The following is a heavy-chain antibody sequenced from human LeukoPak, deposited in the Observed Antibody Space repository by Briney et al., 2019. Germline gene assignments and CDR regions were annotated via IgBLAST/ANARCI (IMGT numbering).Heavy chain of an antibody. CDR2: INAGNGNT. V-gene: IGHV1-3*01. CDR1: GYTFTSYG. Sequence: ASVKVSCKASGYTFTSYGISWVRQAPGQGLEWMGWINAGNGNTKYSQKFQGRVTITRDTSASTAYIELSSLRSEDTAVYNCAWRYYHILTGYYIDYWGQGTLVTVSS. CDR3: AWRYYHILTGYYIDY. D-gene: IGHD3-9*01. J-gene: IGHJ4*02.